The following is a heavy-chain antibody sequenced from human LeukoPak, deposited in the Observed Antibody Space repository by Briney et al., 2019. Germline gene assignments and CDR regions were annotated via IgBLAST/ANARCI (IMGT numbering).Heavy chain of an antibody. Sequence: PGGSLRLSCAAPGFTFSSYSMNWVRQAPGKGLEWVANIKQDGSEKYYLDSVKGRFTISRDNAKNSLYLQMNSLRAEDTAVYFCTREAAAGIDYWGQGTLVTVSS. D-gene: IGHD6-13*01. J-gene: IGHJ4*02. CDR2: IKQDGSEK. V-gene: IGHV3-7*01. CDR1: GFTFSSYS. CDR3: TREAAAGIDY.